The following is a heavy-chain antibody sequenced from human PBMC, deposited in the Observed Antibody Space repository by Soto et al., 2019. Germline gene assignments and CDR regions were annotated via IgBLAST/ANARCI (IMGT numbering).Heavy chain of an antibody. CDR1: GFTFSSYA. V-gene: IGHV3-23*01. CDR2: ISGSGGST. CDR3: ANPRSRYCSGGSCYSGSFDY. D-gene: IGHD2-15*01. J-gene: IGHJ4*02. Sequence: GSLRLSCAASGFTFSSYAMSWVRQAPGKGLEWVSAISGSGGSTYYADSVKGRFTISRDNSKNTLYLQMNSLRAEDTAVYYCANPRSRYCSGGSCYSGSFDYWGQGTLVTVSS.